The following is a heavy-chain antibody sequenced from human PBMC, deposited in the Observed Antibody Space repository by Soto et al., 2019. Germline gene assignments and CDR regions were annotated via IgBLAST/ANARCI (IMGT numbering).Heavy chain of an antibody. CDR3: ARDHQGPGGDHRFGY. Sequence: GGSLRLSCAASGFTVSSNYMSWVRQAPGKGLEWVSVIYSGGSTYYADSVKGRFTISRDNSKNTLYLQMNSLRAEDTAVYYCARDHQGPGGDHRFGYWGQGTLVTVSS. V-gene: IGHV3-53*01. D-gene: IGHD2-21*02. J-gene: IGHJ4*02. CDR1: GFTVSSNY. CDR2: IYSGGST.